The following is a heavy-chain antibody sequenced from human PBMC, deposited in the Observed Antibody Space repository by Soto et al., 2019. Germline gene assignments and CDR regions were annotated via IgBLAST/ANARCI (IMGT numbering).Heavy chain of an antibody. J-gene: IGHJ3*02. V-gene: IGHV3-21*01. Sequence: GGSLRLSCAASGFTFSSYSMNWVRQAPGKGLEWVSSISSSSSYIYYADSVKGRFTISRDNAKNSLYLQMNSLRAEDTAVYYCARDRGGQWPAGDAFDIWGQGTMVTVSS. CDR1: GFTFSSYS. D-gene: IGHD3-10*01. CDR3: ARDRGGQWPAGDAFDI. CDR2: ISSSSSYI.